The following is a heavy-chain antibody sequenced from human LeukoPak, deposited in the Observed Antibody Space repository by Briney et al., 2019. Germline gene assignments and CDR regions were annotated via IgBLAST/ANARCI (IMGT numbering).Heavy chain of an antibody. CDR3: ARGDWHWYFDL. CDR1: GYTFTSYA. D-gene: IGHD3-9*01. V-gene: IGHV1-3*01. CDR2: INGGSGHA. Sequence: ASVKVSCTTSGYTFTSYAVHWVRQAPGQGLEWMGCINGGSGHARYSERFQDRVTITRDTSTNTAYLDLRSLRSQDTAVYYCARGDWHWYFDLWGRGTLVTVSS. J-gene: IGHJ2*01.